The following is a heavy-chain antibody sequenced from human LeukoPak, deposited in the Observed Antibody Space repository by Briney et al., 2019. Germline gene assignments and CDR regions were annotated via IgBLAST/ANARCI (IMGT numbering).Heavy chain of an antibody. D-gene: IGHD3-16*01. J-gene: IGHJ3*01. CDR2: IKSKRNGATT. Sequence: GGSLRLSCAASGFTFSAAWMSWVCQAPGKGLEWVGRIKSKRNGATTDYAAPVKGRFTVSRDDSKNTLFLEMNSLKNEDTAVYYCTTDWGTGTRPVVAFDLWGQGTMVTISS. CDR3: TTDWGTGTRPVVAFDL. V-gene: IGHV3-15*01. CDR1: GFTFSAAW.